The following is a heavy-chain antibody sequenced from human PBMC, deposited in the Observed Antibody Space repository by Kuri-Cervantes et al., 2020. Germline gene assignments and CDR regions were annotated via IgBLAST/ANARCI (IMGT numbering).Heavy chain of an antibody. CDR2: ISSSSSTI. D-gene: IGHD6-19*01. CDR3: AREAAVAGTVFDY. Sequence: GESLKISCAASGFTFSSYSMNWVRQAPGKGLEWVSYISSSSSTIYYADSVKGRSTISRDNAKNSLYLQMNSLRAEDTAVYYCAREAAVAGTVFDYWGQGTLVTVSS. V-gene: IGHV3-48*01. CDR1: GFTFSSYS. J-gene: IGHJ4*02.